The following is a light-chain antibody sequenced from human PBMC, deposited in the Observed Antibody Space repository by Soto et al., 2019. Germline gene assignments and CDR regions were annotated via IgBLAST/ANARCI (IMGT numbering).Light chain of an antibody. CDR1: PSVARNS. CDR2: GAS. V-gene: IGKV3-20*01. CDR3: QQYATSPLT. J-gene: IGKJ4*01. Sequence: ENVLTQSPGRLSLSPGERATLSCRASPSVARNSIAWYQQKVGQPPRLLIYGASGRATGVPDRISGSGSGTVFTRTIERVEAEDFAVYHCQQYATSPLTFGCGTTLEIK.